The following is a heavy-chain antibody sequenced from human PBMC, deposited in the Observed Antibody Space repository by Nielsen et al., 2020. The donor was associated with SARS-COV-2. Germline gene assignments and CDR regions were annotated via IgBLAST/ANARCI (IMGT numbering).Heavy chain of an antibody. Sequence: GESLKISCAASGFTVSSNYMSWVRQAPGKGLEWVANIKQDGSEKYYGDSVKGRFTISRDNAKNSLYLQMNSLRAEDTAVYYCARLGSSSWYLDYWGQGTLVTVSS. D-gene: IGHD6-13*01. CDR1: GFTVSSNY. CDR3: ARLGSSSWYLDY. J-gene: IGHJ4*02. CDR2: IKQDGSEK. V-gene: IGHV3-7*01.